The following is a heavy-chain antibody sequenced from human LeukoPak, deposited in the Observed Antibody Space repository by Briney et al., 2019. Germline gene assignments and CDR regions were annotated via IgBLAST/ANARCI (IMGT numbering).Heavy chain of an antibody. CDR3: ARVYYSSSYDYWYFDL. V-gene: IGHV4-39*07. CDR1: GGSISSSSYY. Sequence: SETLSLTCTVSGGSISSSSYYWGWIRQPPGKGLEWIGSIYYSGSTYYNPSLKSRVTISVDTSKNQFSLKLSSVTAADTAVYYCARVYYSSSYDYWYFDLWGRGTLVTVSS. CDR2: IYYSGST. J-gene: IGHJ2*01. D-gene: IGHD6-13*01.